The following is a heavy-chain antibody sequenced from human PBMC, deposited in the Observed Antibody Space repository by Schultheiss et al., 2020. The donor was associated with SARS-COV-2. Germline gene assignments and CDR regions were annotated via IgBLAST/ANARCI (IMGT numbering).Heavy chain of an antibody. J-gene: IGHJ6*02. CDR1: GFTFSSYA. CDR2: ISGSGGST. D-gene: IGHD3-22*01. CDR3: ARAAYYYDSSGYHYYYGMDV. Sequence: GGSLRLSCAASGFTFSSYAMSWVRQAPGKGLEWVSAISGSGGSTYYADSVKGRFTISRDNSKNTLYLQMNSLRAEDTAVYYCARAAYYYDSSGYHYYYGMDVWGQGTTVTVSS. V-gene: IGHV3-23*01.